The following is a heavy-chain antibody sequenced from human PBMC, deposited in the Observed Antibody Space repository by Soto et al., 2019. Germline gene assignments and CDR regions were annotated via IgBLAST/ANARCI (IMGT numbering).Heavy chain of an antibody. V-gene: IGHV1-24*01. J-gene: IGHJ4*02. D-gene: IGHD2-21*02. CDR3: ATERLGFCDSDNCYRHYFDS. CDR2: FDPEGDEI. CDR1: GDTLSELS. Sequence: ASVKVSCKVSGDTLSELSIHWVRQAPGKGLEWMGRFDPEGDEIVYAQKFQGRVTMTEDISTDTSYMEVTSLTSEDTAVYYCATERLGFCDSDNCYRHYFDSWGQGSLVTVSS.